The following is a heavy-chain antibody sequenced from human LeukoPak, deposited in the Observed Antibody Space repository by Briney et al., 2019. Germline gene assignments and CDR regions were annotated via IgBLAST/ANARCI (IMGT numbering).Heavy chain of an antibody. CDR1: DDSMNSGAYY. V-gene: IGHV4-61*02. Sequence: RPSETLSLTCSVSDDSMNSGAYYWSWIRQPAGKGLEWIGRIYSSGTITYNPSLQSRVTMSVDTSKNEFSLKMSSVTAADTAVYYCTRDSGTTGEVKFDPWGQGTLVAVSS. J-gene: IGHJ5*02. CDR2: IYSSGTI. D-gene: IGHD3-10*01. CDR3: TRDSGTTGEVKFDP.